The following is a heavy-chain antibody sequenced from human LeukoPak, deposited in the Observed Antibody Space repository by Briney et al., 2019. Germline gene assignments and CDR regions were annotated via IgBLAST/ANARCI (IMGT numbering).Heavy chain of an antibody. V-gene: IGHV1-69*06. Sequence: SVKLSCKASGYTFTDYGISWLRRSPGQGPEWRGGIIPIFGTANYAQKFQGRVTITPDKSTSTAYMELSSLRSEDTAVYYCARVGYSSSWPHFDYWGQGTLVTVSS. CDR3: ARVGYSSSWPHFDY. CDR1: GYTFTDYG. J-gene: IGHJ4*02. D-gene: IGHD6-13*01. CDR2: IIPIFGTA.